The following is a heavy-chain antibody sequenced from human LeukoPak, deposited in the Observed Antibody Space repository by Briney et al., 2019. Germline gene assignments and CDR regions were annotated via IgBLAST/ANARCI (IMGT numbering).Heavy chain of an antibody. J-gene: IGHJ4*02. CDR2: INPSGGST. CDR3: ARESIRDSSGSIFDY. Sequence: ASVKVSCKASGYTFTSYYMHWVRQAPGQGLEWMGIINPSGGSTSYAQKFQGRVTMTRDMSMSTVYMELSSLRSEDTAVYYCARESIRDSSGSIFDYWGQGTLVTVSS. D-gene: IGHD3-22*01. V-gene: IGHV1-46*01. CDR1: GYTFTSYY.